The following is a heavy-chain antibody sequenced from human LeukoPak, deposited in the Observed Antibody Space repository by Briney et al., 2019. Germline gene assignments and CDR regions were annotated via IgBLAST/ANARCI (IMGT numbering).Heavy chain of an antibody. J-gene: IGHJ4*02. CDR2: ISYNGDSI. CDR3: AKDILHYGSALFDH. Sequence: GGSLRLSCAASGFNFNEHAMHWVRHAPGKGLEWVSGISYNGDSIGYADSVRGRFTISRDSAKNSLYLQMNSLRSDDTALYYCAKDILHYGSALFDHWGQGILVSVSS. CDR1: GFNFNEHA. D-gene: IGHD3-10*01. V-gene: IGHV3-9*01.